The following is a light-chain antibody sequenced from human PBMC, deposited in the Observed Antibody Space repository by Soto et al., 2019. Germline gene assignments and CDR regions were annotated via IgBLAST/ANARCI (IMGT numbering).Light chain of an antibody. CDR2: ATS. V-gene: IGKV1-39*01. CDR3: QQSYRTPYT. Sequence: DIQMTQSPSSLSASVGDRVTITCRASQSISSSLIWYQQKPGKAPKLLIYATSSLQSGVPSRFSASASGTDFTLTISSLQPEDFATYYCQQSYRTPYTFGQGTKLEIK. J-gene: IGKJ2*01. CDR1: QSISSS.